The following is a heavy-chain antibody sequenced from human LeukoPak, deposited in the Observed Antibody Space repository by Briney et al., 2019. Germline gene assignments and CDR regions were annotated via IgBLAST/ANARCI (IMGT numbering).Heavy chain of an antibody. CDR2: ISAYNGNT. Sequence: ASVKVSCKVSGGTFSSYAISWVRQAPGLGLEWMGWISAYNGNTNYAQKVQGRVTMTTDTSTSTAYMELRSLRFDDTAVYYCARDQSVRLLQTSSTYFKHVFAIWGQGSMVTVSS. CDR3: ARDQSVRLLQTSSTYFKHVFAI. V-gene: IGHV1-18*01. CDR1: GGTFSSYA. D-gene: IGHD6-13*01. J-gene: IGHJ3*02.